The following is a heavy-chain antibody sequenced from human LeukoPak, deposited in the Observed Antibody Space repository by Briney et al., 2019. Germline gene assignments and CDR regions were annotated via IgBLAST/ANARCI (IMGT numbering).Heavy chain of an antibody. D-gene: IGHD2-15*01. CDR3: ARLWSTDCSAGTCPHQPNY. CDR1: GASISNDAYH. V-gene: IGHV4-39*01. J-gene: IGHJ4*02. Sequence: SETLSLTCTVSGASISNDAYHWGWIRQPPGKGLEWIGSNYSGGTHCNPSLKSRVTISADKSKNQSSLKLSSVTAADTAVYYCARLWSTDCSAGTCPHQPNYWGQGTLVTVSS. CDR2: NYSGGT.